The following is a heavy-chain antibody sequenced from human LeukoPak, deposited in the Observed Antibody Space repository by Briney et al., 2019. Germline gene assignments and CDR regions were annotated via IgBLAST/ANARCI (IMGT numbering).Heavy chain of an antibody. CDR1: GFTFSSYE. CDR3: ASGGRSGWYY. Sequence: GGSLRLSCATSGFTFSSYEMNWVRQDPGKGLEWVSYISDSGSPIYYADSVKGRVTISRDNAKNSLYLQMNSLRAEDTAVYYCASGGRSGWYYWGQGTLVSVSS. CDR2: ISDSGSPI. J-gene: IGHJ4*02. D-gene: IGHD6-19*01. V-gene: IGHV3-48*03.